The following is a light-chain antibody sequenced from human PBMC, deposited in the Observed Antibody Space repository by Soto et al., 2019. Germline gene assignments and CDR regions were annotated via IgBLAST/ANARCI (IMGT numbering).Light chain of an antibody. V-gene: IGLV1-40*01. CDR1: SSNSGAGYD. Sequence: QAVVTQAPSVSGAPGQRVSISCTGSSSNSGAGYDVHWYQQLPGTAPKLLIYGNSNRPSGVPDRFSGSKSGTSASLAITGLHAEDEADYYCQSFDSTLSGYVFGTGTKLTVL. CDR3: QSFDSTLSGYV. CDR2: GNS. J-gene: IGLJ1*01.